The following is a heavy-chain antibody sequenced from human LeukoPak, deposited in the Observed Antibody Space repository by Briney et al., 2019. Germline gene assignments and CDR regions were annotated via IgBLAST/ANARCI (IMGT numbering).Heavy chain of an antibody. V-gene: IGHV4-34*01. CDR2: INHSGST. CDR3: ARLSMVRGVIARWSYYYYMDV. CDR1: GGSFSGYY. Sequence: PSETLSLTRAVYGGSFSGYYWSWIRQPPGKGLEWIGEINHSGSTNYNPSLKSRVTISVDTSKNQFSLKLSSVTAADTAVYYCARLSMVRGVIARWSYYYYMDVWGKGTTVTISS. J-gene: IGHJ6*03. D-gene: IGHD3-10*01.